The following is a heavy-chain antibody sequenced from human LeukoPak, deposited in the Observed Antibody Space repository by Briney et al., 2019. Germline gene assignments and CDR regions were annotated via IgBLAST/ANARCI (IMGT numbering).Heavy chain of an antibody. CDR3: ARGRCSSXSCYASYYYGMDV. J-gene: IGHJ6*02. Sequence: SETLSLTCAVYGGSFSGYYWSWIRQPPGKGLEWIGEINHSGSINYNPSLKSRVTISVDTSKNQFSLKLSSVTAADTAVYYCARGRCSSXSCYASYYYGMDVWGQGTTVTVSS. CDR1: GGSFSGYY. D-gene: IGHD2-2*01. V-gene: IGHV4-34*01. CDR2: INHSGSI.